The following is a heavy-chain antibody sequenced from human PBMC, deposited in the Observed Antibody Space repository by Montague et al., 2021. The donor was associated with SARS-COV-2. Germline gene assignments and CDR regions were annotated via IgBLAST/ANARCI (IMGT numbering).Heavy chain of an antibody. CDR1: RGSINNYY. J-gene: IGHJ6*02. V-gene: IGHV4-59*01. Sequence: SETLSLTCTVSRGSINNYYWNWIRQSPAHGLEWIGFVFYTGLNKYNPSLESRVTISLDTSGNQFSLRLPSVTAADTAVYFCARDPGGAYGMDVWGQGTTVTVSS. CDR2: VFYTGLN. CDR3: ARDPGGAYGMDV. D-gene: IGHD3-10*01.